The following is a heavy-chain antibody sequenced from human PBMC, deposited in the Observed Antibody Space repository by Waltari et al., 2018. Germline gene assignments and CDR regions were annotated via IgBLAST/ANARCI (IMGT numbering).Heavy chain of an antibody. CDR2: IYSGGST. CDR1: GFTVSSNY. V-gene: IGHV3-53*01. D-gene: IGHD6-19*01. CDR3: ARGASSGWAYYFDY. Sequence: EVQLVESGGGLIQPGGSLRLSCAASGFTVSSNYMSWVRQAPGKGLEWVSVIYSGGSTYYADSVKGRFTISRDNAKNTLYLQMNSLRAEDTAVYYCARGASSGWAYYFDYWGQGTLVTVSS. J-gene: IGHJ4*02.